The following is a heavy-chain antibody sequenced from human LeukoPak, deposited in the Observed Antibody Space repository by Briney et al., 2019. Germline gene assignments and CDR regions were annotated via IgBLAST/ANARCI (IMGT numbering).Heavy chain of an antibody. J-gene: IGHJ1*01. CDR2: INHSGST. CDR1: GGSFSGYY. V-gene: IGHV4-34*01. D-gene: IGHD3-3*01. Sequence: KPSETLSLTCAVYGGSFSGYYWSWIRQPPGKGLEWIGEINHSGSTNYNPSLKSRVTISVDTSKNQFSLKLSSVTAADTAVYYCARISRFLGWFWGQGTLVTVSS. CDR3: ARISRFLGWF.